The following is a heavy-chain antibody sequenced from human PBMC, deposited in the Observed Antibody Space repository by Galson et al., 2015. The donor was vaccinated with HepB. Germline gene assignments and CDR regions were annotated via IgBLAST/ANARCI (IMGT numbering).Heavy chain of an antibody. D-gene: IGHD2-15*01. CDR1: GYSFTGYW. CDR2: IYPGDSDT. V-gene: IGHV5-51*03. Sequence: SGAEVKKPGESLKISCETSGYSFTGYWIGWVRQMPGKGLEWMGIIYPGDSDTRYSPSFQGQVTMSIDKSISTAYLHWSSLKAPDTAIYYCARNGYCSDGACYGFDFWGQGTLVTVSS. CDR3: ARNGYCSDGACYGFDF. J-gene: IGHJ4*02.